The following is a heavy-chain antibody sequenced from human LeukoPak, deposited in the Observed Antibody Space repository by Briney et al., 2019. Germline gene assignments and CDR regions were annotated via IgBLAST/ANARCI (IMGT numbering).Heavy chain of an antibody. V-gene: IGHV3-23*01. CDR3: AKDVSVIPAAVLDY. J-gene: IGHJ4*02. CDR1: GFTFSSYA. CDR2: ISGSGGST. D-gene: IGHD6-13*01. Sequence: PGGSLRLSCVASGFTFSSYAMSWVRQAPGKGLEWVSGISGSGGSTYYADSVKGRCTISRDNSKNTLYLQMNSLRAEDTAVYYCAKDVSVIPAAVLDYWGQGTLVTVSS.